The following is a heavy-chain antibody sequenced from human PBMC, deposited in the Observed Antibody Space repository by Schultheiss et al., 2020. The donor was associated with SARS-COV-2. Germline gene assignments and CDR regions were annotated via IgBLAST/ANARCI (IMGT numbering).Heavy chain of an antibody. CDR1: GASISSGSYY. Sequence: SETLSLTCTVSGASISSGSYYWSWIRQPAGKGLEWIGRIYTSGSTNYNPSLKSRVTISVDKSKNQFSLKLSSVTAADTAVYYCARGRRSWHIFDIWGQGTLVPGSS. J-gene: IGHJ4*02. CDR3: ARGRRSWHIFDI. CDR2: IYTSGST. V-gene: IGHV4-61*02. D-gene: IGHD3-3*02.